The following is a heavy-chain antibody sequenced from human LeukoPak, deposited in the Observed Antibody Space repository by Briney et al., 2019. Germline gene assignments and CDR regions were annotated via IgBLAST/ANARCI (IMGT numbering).Heavy chain of an antibody. D-gene: IGHD6-6*01. J-gene: IGHJ3*02. Sequence: GGSLRLSCAASGFTFSSNGMSWVRQAPGKGLEWVSGISGSTGGTYYADSVKGRFTMSRDNSKNTLYLQMNSLRAEDTAVYYCAKIQGSSNDAFHIGGQGTVVTVSS. CDR1: GFTFSSNG. CDR2: ISGSTGGT. CDR3: AKIQGSSNDAFHI. V-gene: IGHV3-23*01.